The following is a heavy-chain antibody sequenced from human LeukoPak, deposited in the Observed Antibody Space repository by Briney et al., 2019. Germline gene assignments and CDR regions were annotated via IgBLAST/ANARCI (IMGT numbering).Heavy chain of an antibody. CDR2: ISYDGSNK. J-gene: IGHJ6*03. CDR3: ARTTYSSSWLGTYYYYYYMDV. D-gene: IGHD6-13*01. CDR1: GFTFSSYS. Sequence: GGSLRLSCAASGFTFSSYSMNWVRQAPGKGLEWVAVISYDGSNKYYADSVKGRFTISRDNSKNTLYLQMNSLRAEDTAVYYCARTTYSSSWLGTYYYYYYMDVWGKGTTVTVSS. V-gene: IGHV3-30*03.